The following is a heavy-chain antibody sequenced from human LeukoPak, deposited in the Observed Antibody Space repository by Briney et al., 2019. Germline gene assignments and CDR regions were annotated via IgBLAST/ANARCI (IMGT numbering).Heavy chain of an antibody. J-gene: IGHJ4*02. CDR1: GFSFSTYW. V-gene: IGHV3-74*01. CDR2: INSDGSST. D-gene: IGHD1-7*01. Sequence: QPGGSLRLSCAASGFSFSTYWMHWVRQAPGRGRVWVSRINSDGSSTSYADSVKGRFTLSRDNAKNTLYLQMNSLRAEDTAVYYCALGTKPLSYHFFDYWGQGALVTVSS. CDR3: ALGTKPLSYHFFDY.